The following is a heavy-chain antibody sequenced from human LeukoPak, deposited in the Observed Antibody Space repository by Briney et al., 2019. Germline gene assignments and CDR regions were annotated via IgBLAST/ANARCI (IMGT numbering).Heavy chain of an antibody. CDR1: GGSFSGYY. V-gene: IGHV4-34*01. CDR2: INHSGSA. Sequence: SETLSLTCAVYGGSFSGYYWSWIRQPPGKGLEWIGEINHSGSANYNPSLKSRVTISVDTSKNQFSLKLSSVTAADTAVYYCARGYGNYVGYWGQGTLVTVSS. J-gene: IGHJ4*02. CDR3: ARGYGNYVGY. D-gene: IGHD4-17*01.